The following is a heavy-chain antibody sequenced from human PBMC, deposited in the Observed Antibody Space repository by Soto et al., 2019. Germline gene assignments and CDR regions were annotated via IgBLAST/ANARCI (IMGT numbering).Heavy chain of an antibody. CDR1: GDSINSDKYY. CDR3: ARLEGLATISYYFDF. V-gene: IGHV4-39*01. Sequence: QLQLQESGPGLVKPSETLSLTCSVSGDSINSDKYYWGWIRQPPGKGLEWIGSIYYRGNTYYNPSLQTRVTISLDKYKSQFSLKLNSVTAADSAVYFCARLEGLATISYYFDFWGQGALVTVSS. D-gene: IGHD3-9*01. CDR2: IYYRGNT. J-gene: IGHJ4*02.